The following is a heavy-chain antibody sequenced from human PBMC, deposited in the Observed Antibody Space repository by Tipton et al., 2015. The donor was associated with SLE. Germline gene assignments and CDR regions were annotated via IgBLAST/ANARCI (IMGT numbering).Heavy chain of an antibody. J-gene: IGHJ4*02. CDR3: AKDVYDSSGYYLDY. D-gene: IGHD3-22*01. CDR1: GFPFSSYA. V-gene: IGHV3-23*01. CDR2: IGGSGGNT. Sequence: GSLRLSCAASGFPFSSYAINWVRQAPGKGLEWVSSIGGSGGNTYYSDSVKGRFTISRDNPNKTVYLQMNNLRAEDTALYYCAKDVYDSSGYYLDYWGQGTPVTVSS.